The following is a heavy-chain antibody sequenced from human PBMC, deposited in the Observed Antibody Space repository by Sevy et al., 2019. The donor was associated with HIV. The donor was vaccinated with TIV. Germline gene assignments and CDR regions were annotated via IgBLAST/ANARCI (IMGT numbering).Heavy chain of an antibody. CDR2: MNPNSGNT. CDR3: ARFLSTSYYYYHAMDV. CDR1: GYTFTTYD. D-gene: IGHD2-2*01. J-gene: IGHJ6*02. V-gene: IGHV1-8*01. Sequence: ASVKVSCKASGYTFTTYDINWVRQATGQGLEWMGWMNPNSGNTGYAQKFQGRVTMTRNTSIETAYMEPSSLRSEDTAVYYCARFLSTSYYYYHAMDVWGQGTTVTVSS.